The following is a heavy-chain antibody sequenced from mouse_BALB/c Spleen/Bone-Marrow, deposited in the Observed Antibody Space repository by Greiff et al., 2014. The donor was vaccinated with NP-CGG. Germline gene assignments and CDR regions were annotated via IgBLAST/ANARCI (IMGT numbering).Heavy chain of an antibody. J-gene: IGHJ3*01. D-gene: IGHD2-3*01. CDR3: ARFDDDYWGFAH. CDR2: IYPYSGNT. Sequence: EVQLQQSGPELVKPGASVKISCRASGHTFTDYNMHWVKQSHGESLEWIGYIYPYSGNTAYNQRFKNKATLTVDNSSSTAHMELRSLTSEDSAVYYCARFDDDYWGFAHWGQGTLVTVSA. V-gene: IGHV1S29*02. CDR1: GHTFTDYN.